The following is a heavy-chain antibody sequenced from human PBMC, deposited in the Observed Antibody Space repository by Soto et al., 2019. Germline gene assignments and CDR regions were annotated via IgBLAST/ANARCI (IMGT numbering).Heavy chain of an antibody. CDR3: TREDSIIIPAVADF. D-gene: IGHD6-19*01. CDR1: GFTFTNYG. Sequence: VGSLRLSCTVSGFTFTNYGINWVRQAPGKGLEWVSSVSKSDYTYYSDSVKGRFTISRDNAKNSVSLQMNNLTAEDTAVYYCTREDSIIIPAVADFWGQGTLVTVSS. V-gene: IGHV3-21*01. CDR2: VSKSDYT. J-gene: IGHJ4*02.